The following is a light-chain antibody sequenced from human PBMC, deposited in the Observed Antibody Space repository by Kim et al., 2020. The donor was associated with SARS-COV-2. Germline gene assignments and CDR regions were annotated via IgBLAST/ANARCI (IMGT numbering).Light chain of an antibody. CDR3: NSYTSSSTLV. CDR1: ISDIGSYNR. CDR2: ADI. V-gene: IGLV2-18*02. Sequence: QSALTQPPSVSGSPGQSVTISCTGTISDIGSYNRVSWYQQSPGTAPKLIIYADINRPSGVPDRFSGSRSGNTASLTISGLQTEDEADYYCNSYTSSSTLVFGGGTQLTVL. J-gene: IGLJ2*01.